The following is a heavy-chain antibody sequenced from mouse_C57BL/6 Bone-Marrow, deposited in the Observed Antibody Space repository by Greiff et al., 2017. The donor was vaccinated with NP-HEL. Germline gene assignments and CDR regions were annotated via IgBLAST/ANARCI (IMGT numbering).Heavy chain of an antibody. V-gene: IGHV1-4*01. D-gene: IGHD1-1*01. Sequence: VQLQQSGAELARPGASVKMSCKASGYTFTSYTMHWVNQRPGQGLEWIGYINPSSGYTKYNQKFKDKATLTADKSSSTAYMQLSSLTSEDSAVYNCARQNYGSSYRYFDVWGTGTTVTVSS. CDR3: ARQNYGSSYRYFDV. CDR2: INPSSGYT. J-gene: IGHJ1*03. CDR1: GYTFTSYT.